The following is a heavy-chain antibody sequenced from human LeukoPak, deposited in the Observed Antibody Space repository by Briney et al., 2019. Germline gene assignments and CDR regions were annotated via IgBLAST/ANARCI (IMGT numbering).Heavy chain of an antibody. CDR3: ARHRTAYYFDY. CDR2: TYYSGST. CDR1: GGSISTYY. J-gene: IGHJ4*02. V-gene: IGHV4-59*08. Sequence: SETLSLTCTGSGGSISTYYWSWIRQPPGKGLEWIGYTYYSGSTNYNPSLKSRVTISVDTSKNQFSLKLSSVTAADTAMYYCARHRTAYYFDYWGQGTLVTVSS.